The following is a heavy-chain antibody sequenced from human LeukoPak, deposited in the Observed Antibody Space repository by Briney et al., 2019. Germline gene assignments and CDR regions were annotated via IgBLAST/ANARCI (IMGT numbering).Heavy chain of an antibody. V-gene: IGHV3-21*01. J-gene: IGHJ4*02. CDR3: AREGIASDY. Sequence: GGSLRLSCAASGFAFNSFTLNWVRQAPGKGLEWVSSISSSSSYIYHADSLKGRFTISRDNAKNSLYLQMNSLRAEDTAVYYCAREGIASDYWGQGTLVTVSS. CDR2: ISSSSSYI. D-gene: IGHD6-13*01. CDR1: GFAFNSFT.